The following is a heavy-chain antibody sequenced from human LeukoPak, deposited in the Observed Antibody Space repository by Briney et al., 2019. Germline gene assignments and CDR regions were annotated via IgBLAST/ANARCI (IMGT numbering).Heavy chain of an antibody. Sequence: GGSLRLSCAASGFTFSSYAMSWVRQAPGKGLEWVSAISGSGGSTYHADSVKGRFTISRDNSKNTLYLQTNSLRAEDTAVYYCAKELWTTVTPLTSNWFDPWGQGTLVTVSP. V-gene: IGHV3-23*01. CDR2: ISGSGGST. D-gene: IGHD4-17*01. J-gene: IGHJ5*02. CDR1: GFTFSSYA. CDR3: AKELWTTVTPLTSNWFDP.